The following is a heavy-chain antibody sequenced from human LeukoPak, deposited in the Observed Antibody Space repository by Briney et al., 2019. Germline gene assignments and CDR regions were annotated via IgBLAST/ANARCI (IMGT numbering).Heavy chain of an antibody. V-gene: IGHV1-2*02. CDR3: ARSQDDTILNDRVVVGYWFDP. CDR2: INPNSGGT. CDR1: GYTFTGYY. D-gene: IGHD2-15*01. J-gene: IGHJ5*02. Sequence: WASVKVSCKASGYTFTGYYMHWVRQAPGQGLEWMGWINPNSGGTNYAQKFQGRVTMTRDTSISTAYMELSRLRSDDTAVYYCARSQDDTILNDRVVVGYWFDPWGQGTLVTVSS.